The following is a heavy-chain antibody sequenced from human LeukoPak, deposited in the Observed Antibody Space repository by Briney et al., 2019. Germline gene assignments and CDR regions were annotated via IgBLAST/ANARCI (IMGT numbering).Heavy chain of an antibody. V-gene: IGHV3-64*01. D-gene: IGHD6-13*01. CDR1: GFTFSSYA. Sequence: GGSLRLSCAASGFTFSSYAMHWVRQAPGKGLEYVSAISSNGGSTYYANSVKGRFTISRDNSKNTLYLQMGSLRAEDMAVYYCARVMGIAAAGPEYYFDYWGQGTLVTVSS. J-gene: IGHJ4*02. CDR3: ARVMGIAAAGPEYYFDY. CDR2: ISSNGGST.